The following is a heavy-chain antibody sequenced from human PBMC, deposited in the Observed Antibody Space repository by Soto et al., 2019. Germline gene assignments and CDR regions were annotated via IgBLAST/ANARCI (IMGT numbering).Heavy chain of an antibody. V-gene: IGHV1-18*04. CDR1: GYTYTSYG. CDR3: ARIGHRCPLDY. Sequence: ASVRVSCKASGYTYTSYGISWVRQAPGQGLEWMGWISAYNGNTNYAQKLQGRVTMTTDTYTSTAYMALRSLRSDDTAVYYCARIGHRCPLDYSGQGNLVTVSS. D-gene: IGHD2-8*01. J-gene: IGHJ4*02. CDR2: ISAYNGNT.